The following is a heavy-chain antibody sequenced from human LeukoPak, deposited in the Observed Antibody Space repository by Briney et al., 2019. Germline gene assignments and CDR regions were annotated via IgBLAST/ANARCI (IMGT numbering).Heavy chain of an antibody. CDR1: GFTFSSYS. Sequence: GGSLRLSCAASGFTFSSYSMNWVRQAPGKGLELASSISSSSSYIYYADSVKGRFTISRDNAKNSLYLQMNSLRAEDTAVYYCATKKYGDPFDYWGQGTLVTVSS. D-gene: IGHD4-17*01. CDR2: ISSSSSYI. J-gene: IGHJ4*02. CDR3: ATKKYGDPFDY. V-gene: IGHV3-21*01.